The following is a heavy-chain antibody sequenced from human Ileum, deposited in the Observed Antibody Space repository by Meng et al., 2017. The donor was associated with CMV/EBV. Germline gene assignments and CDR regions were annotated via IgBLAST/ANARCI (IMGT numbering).Heavy chain of an antibody. Sequence: GGSLRLSCAASGFTFSSYWMHWVRLAPGKGLEWMAVISYDGTNKFYADSVKGRFTISRDDSENTLYLQMNSLRGEDTALYYCARDLPSGTSVNYFDYWGQGTLVTVSS. J-gene: IGHJ4*02. CDR2: ISYDGTNK. D-gene: IGHD1-26*01. V-gene: IGHV3-30-3*01. CDR3: ARDLPSGTSVNYFDY. CDR1: GFTFSSYW.